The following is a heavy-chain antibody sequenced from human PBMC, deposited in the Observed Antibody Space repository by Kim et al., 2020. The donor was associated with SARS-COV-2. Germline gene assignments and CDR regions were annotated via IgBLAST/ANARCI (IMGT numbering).Heavy chain of an antibody. CDR2: IYYSGST. CDR3: AREWAPYDFWSGYPRYYGMDV. CDR1: GGSISSSSYY. J-gene: IGHJ6*02. V-gene: IGHV4-39*07. D-gene: IGHD3-3*01. Sequence: SETLSLTCTVSGGSISSSSYYWGWIRQPPGKGLEWIGSIYYSGSTYYNPSLKSRVTISVDTSKNQFSLKLSSVTAADTAVYYCAREWAPYDFWSGYPRYYGMDVWGQGATVTVSS.